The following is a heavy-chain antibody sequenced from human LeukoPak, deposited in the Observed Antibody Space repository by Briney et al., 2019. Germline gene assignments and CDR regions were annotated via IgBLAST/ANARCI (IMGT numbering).Heavy chain of an antibody. J-gene: IGHJ4*02. Sequence: PGGSLRLSCAASGFTFSSYAMSWVRQAPGKGLDWVSSVSGTSTYIYYADSVKGRFTISRDNAKNSLYLQMNSLRAEDTAVYYCARGRCTGGFCYEVDYWGQGTLVTVSS. CDR1: GFTFSSYA. CDR3: ARGRCTGGFCYEVDY. D-gene: IGHD2-8*02. CDR2: VSGTSTYI. V-gene: IGHV3-21*01.